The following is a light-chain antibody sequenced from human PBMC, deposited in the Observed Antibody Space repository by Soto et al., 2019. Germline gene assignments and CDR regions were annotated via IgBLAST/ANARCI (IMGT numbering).Light chain of an antibody. CDR3: QTWGTGIVV. V-gene: IGLV4-69*01. Sequence: QPVLTQSPSASASLGASVKLTCTLSSGHSNYAIAWHQQQPGKGPRYLMKVNSDGSHNKGDGIPDRFSGSSSGAERYLTISSLQSEEEADYYCQTWGTGIVVFGGGTQLTVL. CDR1: SGHSNYA. CDR2: VNSDGSH. J-gene: IGLJ2*01.